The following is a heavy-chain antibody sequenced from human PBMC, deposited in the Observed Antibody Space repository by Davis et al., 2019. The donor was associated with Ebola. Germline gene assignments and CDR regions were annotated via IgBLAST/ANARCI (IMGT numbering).Heavy chain of an antibody. J-gene: IGHJ2*01. CDR3: AKDSDTAMVYWYFDL. V-gene: IGHV3-23*01. CDR1: GFTFSSYS. CDR2: ISGSGGST. D-gene: IGHD5-18*01. Sequence: GESLKISCAASGFTFSSYSMNWVRQAPGKGLEWVSAISGSGGSTYYADSVKGRFTISRDNSKNTLYLQMNSLRAEDTAVYYCAKDSDTAMVYWYFDLWGRGTLVTVSS.